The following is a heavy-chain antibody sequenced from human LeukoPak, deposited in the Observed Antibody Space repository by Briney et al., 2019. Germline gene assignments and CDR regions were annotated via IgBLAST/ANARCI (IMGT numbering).Heavy chain of an antibody. Sequence: GGSLRLSCAASGFTFSSYEMNWVRQAPGKGLEWVSYISSSGSTIYYADSVKGRFTISRDNAKNSLYLQMNSLRAEDTAVYYCARDVYDILTGYWNYYYYYYMDVWGKGTTVTISS. CDR2: ISSSGSTI. V-gene: IGHV3-48*03. CDR3: ARDVYDILTGYWNYYYYYYMDV. D-gene: IGHD3-9*01. J-gene: IGHJ6*03. CDR1: GFTFSSYE.